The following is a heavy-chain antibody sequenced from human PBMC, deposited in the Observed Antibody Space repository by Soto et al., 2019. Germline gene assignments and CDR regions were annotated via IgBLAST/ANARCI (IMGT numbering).Heavy chain of an antibody. Sequence: EVQLVESGGGLVQPGRSLRLSCAASGFTFDDYAMHWVRQAPGKGLEWVSGISWNSGSIGYADSVKGRFTISRDNAKNSLYLQMNSLRAEDTPLYYCAKVSYGDYGDAFDIWGQGTMVTVSS. D-gene: IGHD4-17*01. CDR2: ISWNSGSI. J-gene: IGHJ3*02. V-gene: IGHV3-9*01. CDR1: GFTFDDYA. CDR3: AKVSYGDYGDAFDI.